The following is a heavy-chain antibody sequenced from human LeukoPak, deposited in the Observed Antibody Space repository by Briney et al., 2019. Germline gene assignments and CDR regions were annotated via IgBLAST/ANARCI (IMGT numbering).Heavy chain of an antibody. Sequence: GGSLRLSCAASGFTFSSYSMNWVRQAPGKGLEWVSSISSSSSYIYYADSVKGRFTISRDNAKNSLYLQMNSLRAEDTAVYYCARDGWYSGSYDAFDVWGQGTMVTVSS. D-gene: IGHD1-26*01. CDR2: ISSSSSYI. CDR1: GFTFSSYS. V-gene: IGHV3-21*01. CDR3: ARDGWYSGSYDAFDV. J-gene: IGHJ3*01.